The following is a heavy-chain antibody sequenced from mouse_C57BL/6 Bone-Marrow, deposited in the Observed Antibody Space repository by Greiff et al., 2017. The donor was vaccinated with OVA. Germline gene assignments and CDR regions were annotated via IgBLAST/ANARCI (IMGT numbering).Heavy chain of an antibody. CDR3: ARMRLRQGGDYAMDY. V-gene: IGHV1-19*01. J-gene: IGHJ4*01. CDR1: GYTFTDYY. Sequence: EVMLVESGPVLVKPGASVKMSCKASGYTFTDYYMNWVKQSHGKSLEWIGVINPYNGGTSYNQKFKGKATLTVDKSSSTAYMELNSLTSEDSAVYYCARMRLRQGGDYAMDYWGQGTSVTVSS. D-gene: IGHD2-4*01. CDR2: INPYNGGT.